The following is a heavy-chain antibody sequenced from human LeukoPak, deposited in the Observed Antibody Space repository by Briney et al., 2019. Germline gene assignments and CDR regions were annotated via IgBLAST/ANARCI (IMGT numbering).Heavy chain of an antibody. D-gene: IGHD3-3*01. CDR2: INHSGST. CDR3: ALYYDFWSGYPH. Sequence: SETLSLTCAVYGGSFGGYYWSWIRQPPGKGLEWIGEINHSGSTNYNPSLKSRVTISVGTSKNQFSLKLSSVTAADTAVYYCALYYDFWSGYPHWGQGTMVTVSS. V-gene: IGHV4-34*01. J-gene: IGHJ3*01. CDR1: GGSFGGYY.